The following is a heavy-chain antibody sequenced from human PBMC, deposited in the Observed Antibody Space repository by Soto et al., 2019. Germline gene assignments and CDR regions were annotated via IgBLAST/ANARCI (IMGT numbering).Heavy chain of an antibody. CDR1: GYSFATDW. V-gene: IGHV5-51*01. CDR2: IYPGDSDT. Sequence: GECLKISCKGSGYSFATDWIAWVRQMAGKGLEWMGIIYPGDSDTRYSPSFQGQVTISADKSISTVYLQWSSLEASDTAMYYCARGVSYQDYWGQGTQVTVSS. D-gene: IGHD3-10*01. CDR3: ARGVSYQDY. J-gene: IGHJ4*02.